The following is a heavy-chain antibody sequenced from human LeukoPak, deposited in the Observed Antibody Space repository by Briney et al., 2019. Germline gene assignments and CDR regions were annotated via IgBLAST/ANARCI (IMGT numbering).Heavy chain of an antibody. CDR1: GFTFRSKA. D-gene: IGHD3-22*01. CDR3: AKHDPRRVVITNWFDP. V-gene: IGHV3-23*01. CDR2: ISGSGGIT. Sequence: PGRSLRLSCAASGFTFRSKAMSWVRQAPGKGLEWVSAISGSGGITYYADSVKGRFTISRGNSKNTLYLQMNSLRAEDTAVYYCAKHDPRRVVITNWFDPWGQGTLVTVSS. J-gene: IGHJ5*02.